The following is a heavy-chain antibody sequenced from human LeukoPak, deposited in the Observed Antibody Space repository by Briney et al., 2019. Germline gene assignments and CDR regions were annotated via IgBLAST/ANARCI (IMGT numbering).Heavy chain of an antibody. CDR1: GFTFSSYG. V-gene: IGHV3-23*01. D-gene: IGHD3-9*01. Sequence: GGSLRLSCAASGFTFSSYGMSWVRQAPGKGLEWVSAISGSGGSTYYADSVKGRFTISRDNSKNTLYLQMNSLRAEDTAVYYCARDDYDILTGYYNPSYAFDIWGQGTMVTVSS. CDR2: ISGSGGST. CDR3: ARDDYDILTGYYNPSYAFDI. J-gene: IGHJ3*02.